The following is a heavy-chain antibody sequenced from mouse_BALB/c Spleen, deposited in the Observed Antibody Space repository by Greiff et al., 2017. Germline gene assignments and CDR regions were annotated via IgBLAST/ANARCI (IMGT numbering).Heavy chain of an antibody. CDR3: ARSAYYGNCY. D-gene: IGHD2-10*01. Sequence: VQLKQSGPELVKPGASVKISCKASGYSFTGYFMNWVMQSHGKSLEWIGRINPYNGDTFYNQKFKGKATLTVDKSSSTAHMELRSLASEDSAVYYCARSAYYGNCYWGQGTTLTVSS. CDR1: GYSFTGYF. J-gene: IGHJ2*01. V-gene: IGHV1-20*02. CDR2: INPYNGDT.